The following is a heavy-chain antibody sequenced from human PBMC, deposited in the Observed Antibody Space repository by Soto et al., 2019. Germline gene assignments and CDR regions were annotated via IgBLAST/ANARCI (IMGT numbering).Heavy chain of an antibody. V-gene: IGHV3-23*01. CDR2: ISGSGGST. Sequence: PGGSLRLSCAASGVTFSSYAMSWVRQAPGKGLEWVSAISGSGGSTYYADSVKGRFTISRDNSKNTLYLQMNSLRAEDTAVYYCAKSKEVRKYQLLLDYWGQGTLVTVSS. D-gene: IGHD2-2*01. CDR3: AKSKEVRKYQLLLDY. CDR1: GVTFSSYA. J-gene: IGHJ4*02.